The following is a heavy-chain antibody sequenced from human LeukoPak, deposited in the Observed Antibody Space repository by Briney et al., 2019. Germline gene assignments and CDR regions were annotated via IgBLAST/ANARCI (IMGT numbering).Heavy chain of an antibody. J-gene: IGHJ4*02. V-gene: IGHV3-21*01. CDR3: ARGSRYDSSGYYPYYFDY. D-gene: IGHD3-22*01. Sequence: PGGSLRLSCAASGFTFSSYSMNWVRQAPGKGLEWVSSISISSTYIYYADSVKGRFTISRDNAKNSLYLQLNSLRAEDTAVYYCARGSRYDSSGYYPYYFDYWGQGTLVTVSS. CDR1: GFTFSSYS. CDR2: ISISSTYI.